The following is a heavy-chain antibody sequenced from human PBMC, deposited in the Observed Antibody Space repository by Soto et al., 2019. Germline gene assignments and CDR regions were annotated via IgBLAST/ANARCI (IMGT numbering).Heavy chain of an antibody. CDR3: AASTSGIYSDFDY. CDR2: TYYRSKWYR. CDR1: GDSVSSNSAA. D-gene: IGHD1-26*01. J-gene: IGHJ4*02. V-gene: IGHV6-1*01. Sequence: SPTLSLTCAISGDSVSSNSAAWNWIRQCPSRGLEWLGRTYYRSKWYRDYAVSVKSRITINPDTSNNQFSLQLNSVTPEDTAIYYCAASTSGIYSDFDYWGQGTLVTVSS.